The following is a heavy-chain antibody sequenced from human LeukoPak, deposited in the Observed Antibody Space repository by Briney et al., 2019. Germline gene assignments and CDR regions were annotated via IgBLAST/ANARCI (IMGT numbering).Heavy chain of an antibody. CDR2: ISYNGNNE. CDR1: GFTFSDYS. J-gene: IGHJ4*02. Sequence: PGGSLRLSCAASGFTFSDYSPHWVRQAPGKGLEWVALISYNGNNEYYADSVKGRFTISRGSSKNTLYLQMNSLRVEDTAMYYCARRMDYIDYWGQGTLVTVSS. D-gene: IGHD2-8*01. CDR3: ARRMDYIDY. V-gene: IGHV3-30-3*01.